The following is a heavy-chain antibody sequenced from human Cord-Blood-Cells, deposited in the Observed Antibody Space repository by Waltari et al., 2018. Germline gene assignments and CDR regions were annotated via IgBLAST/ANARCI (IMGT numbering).Heavy chain of an antibody. V-gene: IGHV4-39*01. Sequence: QLQLQESGPGLVTPSETLSLTCTVSGGSISSSRYYCGWIRQPPGKGLEWIGSIYYSGSTYYNPSLKSRVTISVDTSKNQFSLKLSSVTAADTAVYYCARHRGEWLFKWAFDIWGQGTMVTVSS. J-gene: IGHJ3*02. CDR2: IYYSGST. CDR1: GGSISSSRYY. D-gene: IGHD3-22*01. CDR3: ARHRGEWLFKWAFDI.